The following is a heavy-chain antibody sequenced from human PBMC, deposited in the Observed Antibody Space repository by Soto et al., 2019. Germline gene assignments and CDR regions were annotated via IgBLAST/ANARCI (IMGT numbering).Heavy chain of an antibody. V-gene: IGHV1-46*01. D-gene: IGHD2-2*01. Sequence: VKVSCKASGYTFTSYYMHWVRQAPGQGLGWMGIINPSGGSTSYAQKFQGRVTMTRDTSTSTVYMELSSLRSEDTAVYYCARVTVVPAAMPSNYYFDYWGQGTLVTVSS. CDR2: INPSGGST. J-gene: IGHJ4*02. CDR1: GYTFTSYY. CDR3: ARVTVVPAAMPSNYYFDY.